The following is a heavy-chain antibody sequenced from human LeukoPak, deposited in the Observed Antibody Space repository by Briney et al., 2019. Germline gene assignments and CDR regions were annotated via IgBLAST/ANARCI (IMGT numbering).Heavy chain of an antibody. Sequence: PSETLSLTCTVSGGSISSYYWSWIRQPPGEGLEWIGYIYYSGSTNYNPSLKSRVTISVDTSKNQFSLKLSSVTAADTAVYYCARDRDSVYYDSSGYYYDYYYGMDVWGQGTTVTVSS. V-gene: IGHV4-59*01. CDR3: ARDRDSVYYDSSGYYYDYYYGMDV. CDR2: IYYSGST. CDR1: GGSISSYY. J-gene: IGHJ6*02. D-gene: IGHD3-22*01.